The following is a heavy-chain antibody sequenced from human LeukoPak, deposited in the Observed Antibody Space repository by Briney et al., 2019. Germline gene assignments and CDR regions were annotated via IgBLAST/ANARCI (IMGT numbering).Heavy chain of an antibody. CDR2: INSDGSST. CDR3: ASGSGSYRTPYYYMDV. Sequence: GGSLRLSCAASGFTFSSYWMNWVRQAPGKGLVWVSRINSDGSSTSYADSVKGRFTISRDNSKNTLYLQMNSLRAEDTAVYYCASGSGSYRTPYYYMDVWGKGTTVTVSS. D-gene: IGHD3-10*01. V-gene: IGHV3-74*01. J-gene: IGHJ6*03. CDR1: GFTFSSYW.